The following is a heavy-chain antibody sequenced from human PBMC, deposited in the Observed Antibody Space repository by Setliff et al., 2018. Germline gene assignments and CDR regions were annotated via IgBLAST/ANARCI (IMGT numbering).Heavy chain of an antibody. D-gene: IGHD5-18*01. CDR3: AKLVWLTTWYYMDV. CDR2: ISRSGDKT. Sequence: GGSLRLSCTTSGFTFFSYTMNWVRQAPGKGLEWVSAISRSGDKTYYADSVKGRFIISRDNSDILYLQMNSLRAEDTAVYYCAKLVWLTTWYYMDVWGKGTTVTVSS. V-gene: IGHV3-23*01. J-gene: IGHJ6*03. CDR1: GFTFFSYT.